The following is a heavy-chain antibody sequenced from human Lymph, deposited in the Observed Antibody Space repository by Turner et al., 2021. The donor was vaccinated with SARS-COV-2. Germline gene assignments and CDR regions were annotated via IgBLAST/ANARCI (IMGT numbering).Heavy chain of an antibody. J-gene: IGHJ4*02. V-gene: IGHV3-30*18. D-gene: IGHD2-15*01. CDR2: ISYDGSNK. Sequence: QVQLVESGGGLVQPGRSLRISCAASGFTFSGYGMYWVRQAPGKGLEWVAVISYDGSNKYYADSVKGRFTISRDNSKNTLYMQMNSLRAEDTAVYYCAKQGGGRYCSGGSCYRGYFDYWGQGTLVTVSS. CDR3: AKQGGGRYCSGGSCYRGYFDY. CDR1: GFTFSGYG.